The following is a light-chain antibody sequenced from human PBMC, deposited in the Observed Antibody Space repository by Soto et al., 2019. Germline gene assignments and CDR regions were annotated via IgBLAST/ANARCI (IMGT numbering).Light chain of an antibody. V-gene: IGKV3-20*01. CDR2: GAS. Sequence: EIVMTQSPATLSVSPGERATLSCRASQSVSRNLGWYQQKPGQAPRLLMYGASSRATGIPDRFSGSGSGTDFTLTISRLEPEDFALYYCQQYVSSPLTFGQGTKVDIK. CDR1: QSVSRN. CDR3: QQYVSSPLT. J-gene: IGKJ1*01.